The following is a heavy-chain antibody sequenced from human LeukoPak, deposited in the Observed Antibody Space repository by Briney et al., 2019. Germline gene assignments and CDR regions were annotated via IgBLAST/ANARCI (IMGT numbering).Heavy chain of an antibody. CDR3: ARVPKSYSYDLDYYYYYGMDV. V-gene: IGHV6-1*01. CDR2: TYYRSKWYN. CDR1: GDSVSSNSAA. D-gene: IGHD5-18*01. J-gene: IGHJ6*02. Sequence: SQTLSLTCAISGDSVSSNSAAWNWIRQSPSRGLEWLGRTYYRSKWYNDYAVSVKSRITINPDTSKNQFSLQLNSVTPEDTAVYYCARVPKSYSYDLDYYYYYGMDVWGQGTTVTVSS.